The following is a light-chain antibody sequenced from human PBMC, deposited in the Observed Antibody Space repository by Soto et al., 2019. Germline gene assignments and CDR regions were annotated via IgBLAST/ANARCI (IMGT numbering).Light chain of an antibody. J-gene: IGKJ4*02. CDR1: QSVRSW. V-gene: IGKV1-5*01. Sequence: DIQMPPSPSTLSASVGDRVTITCRASQSVRSWLAWYQQTPGRAPKFLIYDASSLESGVPSRFSGSGSGTEFTLTLSSLQPDESATYDGQQYNTYFRTVGEGTKVDIK. CDR2: DAS. CDR3: QQYNTYFRT.